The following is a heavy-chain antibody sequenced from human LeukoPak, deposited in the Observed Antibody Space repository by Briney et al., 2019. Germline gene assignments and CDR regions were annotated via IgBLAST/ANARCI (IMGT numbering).Heavy chain of an antibody. CDR3: ATSTLSRRGGSCYLDY. V-gene: IGHV3-74*01. CDR1: GYTFSSYW. J-gene: IGHJ4*02. CDR2: INSYGSGT. D-gene: IGHD2-15*01. Sequence: GGPLRLSCTASGYTFSSYWMHRVRQAPGKGLVGVSRINSYGSGTNYADSVKGRFTISRDNAKNTLYLQMNSLRAENTAVYYCATSTLSRRGGSCYLDYWGQGTLVTVSS.